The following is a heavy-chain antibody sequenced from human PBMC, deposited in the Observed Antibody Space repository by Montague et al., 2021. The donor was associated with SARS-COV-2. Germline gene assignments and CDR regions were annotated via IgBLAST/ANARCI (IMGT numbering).Heavy chain of an antibody. CDR3: ARDRFDFGAGRQGTIDF. J-gene: IGHJ4*02. V-gene: IGHV4-4*07. CDR2: MHFTGKT. D-gene: IGHD3-10*01. CDR1: GDSITNHY. Sequence: SETLSLTCSVSGDSITNHYWSWIRQPAGKGLVWIGRMHFTGKTNFSPFFSSRLTMSADTSKNQFSLKLTSVTAADTAIYFCARDRFDFGAGRQGTIDFWGQGTLVTVSS.